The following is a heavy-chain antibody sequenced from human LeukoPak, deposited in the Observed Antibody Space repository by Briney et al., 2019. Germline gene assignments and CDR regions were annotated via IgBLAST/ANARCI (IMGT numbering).Heavy chain of an antibody. CDR3: ARNSCPSGSCYDNRGYFDY. V-gene: IGHV4-59*01. J-gene: IGHJ4*02. D-gene: IGHD2-15*01. CDR1: GGSISTYY. Sequence: PSETLSLTCTVSGGSISTYYWSWIRQPPGKGLEWIGYIYHSGSTNYNPSLKSRVTISVDTSQNQFYLRLSSVTAADTAVYYCARNSCPSGSCYDNRGYFDYWGQGTLVTVSS. CDR2: IYHSGST.